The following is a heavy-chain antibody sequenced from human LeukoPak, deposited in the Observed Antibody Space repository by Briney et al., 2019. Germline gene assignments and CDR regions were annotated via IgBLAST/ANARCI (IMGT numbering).Heavy chain of an antibody. Sequence: SETLSLTCDVSGASLSDYCWTWIRQTPGKGLEWIGHMNHLLTTNYNPSLESRVTISVHTPENHLSLKLTSVTATDTAVYYCARHLRFGSSALPRDVFDIWGRGSVVSVSS. V-gene: IGHV4-34*01. J-gene: IGHJ3*02. CDR3: ARHLRFGSSALPRDVFDI. CDR2: MNHLLTT. CDR1: GASLSDYC. D-gene: IGHD1-26*01.